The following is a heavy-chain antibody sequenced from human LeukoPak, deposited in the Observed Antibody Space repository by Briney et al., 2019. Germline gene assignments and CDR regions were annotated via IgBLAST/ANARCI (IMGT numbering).Heavy chain of an antibody. CDR3: ARASGCSGGSCRPYYYYYYMDV. Sequence: PGGSLRLSCAASGFTLSNYGMSWVRQAPGRGLEWVSYISTSGTTIYYADSVQGRFTISRDNAKNSLYLQMNSLRAEDTAAYYCARASGCSGGSCRPYYYYYYMDVWGKGTTVTISS. D-gene: IGHD2-15*01. J-gene: IGHJ6*03. CDR1: GFTLSNYG. CDR2: ISTSGTTI. V-gene: IGHV3-48*04.